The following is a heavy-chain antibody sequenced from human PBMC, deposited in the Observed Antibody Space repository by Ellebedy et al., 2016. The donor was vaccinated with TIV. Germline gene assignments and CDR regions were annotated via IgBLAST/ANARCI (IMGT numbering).Heavy chain of an antibody. Sequence: GESLKISXVASGFTFSSYWMTWVRQAPGKGLEWVAYMKQDGSEIYYVDSVKGRFTISRDNPKSSLYLQMNSLRAEDTAVYYCARGVYAFDVWGQGAMATVSS. CDR1: GFTFSSYW. D-gene: IGHD2-8*01. CDR2: MKQDGSEI. V-gene: IGHV3-7*04. CDR3: ARGVYAFDV. J-gene: IGHJ3*01.